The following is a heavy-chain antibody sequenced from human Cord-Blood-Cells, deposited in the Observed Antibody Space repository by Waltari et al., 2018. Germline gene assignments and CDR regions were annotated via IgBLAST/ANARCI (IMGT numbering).Heavy chain of an antibody. CDR1: GGSISSYY. V-gene: IGHV4-4*07. CDR2: IYTSGST. CDR3: ARSGYSSGWFDAFDI. D-gene: IGHD6-19*01. J-gene: IGHJ3*02. Sequence: QVQLQESGPGLVKPSETLSLTCTVSGGSISSYYWSWIRQPAGKGLEWIGRIYTSGSTNYNPSLKSRATMSVDTSKNQFSLKLSSVTAADTAVYYCARSGYSSGWFDAFDIWGQGTMVTVSS.